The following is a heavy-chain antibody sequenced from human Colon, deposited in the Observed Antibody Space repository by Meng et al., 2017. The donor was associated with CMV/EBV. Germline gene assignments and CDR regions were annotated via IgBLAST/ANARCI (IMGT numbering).Heavy chain of an antibody. Sequence: GGSLRLSCAASGFTFSSYAMTWVRQAPGKGLEWVSAIVGSGGATYYADSVKGRFTISRDNSKNTLYLQMNSLRDEDTAVYYCAKGGKATRPGEYWGQGTLVTVSS. CDR2: IVGSGGAT. J-gene: IGHJ4*02. CDR1: GFTFSSYA. D-gene: IGHD3-16*01. V-gene: IGHV3-23*01. CDR3: AKGGKATRPGEY.